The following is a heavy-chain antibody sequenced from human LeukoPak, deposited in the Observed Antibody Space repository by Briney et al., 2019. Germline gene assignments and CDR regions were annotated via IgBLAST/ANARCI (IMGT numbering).Heavy chain of an antibody. D-gene: IGHD1-26*01. CDR3: ARELGEPGWFDP. V-gene: IGHV1-46*01. CDR1: EYTFTSYY. Sequence: ASVKVSCKASEYTFTSYYMHWVRQAPGQGLEWMGIINPSGGSTSYAQKFQGRVTMTRDTSTSTVYMELSSLRSEDTAVYYCARELGEPGWFDPWGQGTLVTVSS. J-gene: IGHJ5*02. CDR2: INPSGGST.